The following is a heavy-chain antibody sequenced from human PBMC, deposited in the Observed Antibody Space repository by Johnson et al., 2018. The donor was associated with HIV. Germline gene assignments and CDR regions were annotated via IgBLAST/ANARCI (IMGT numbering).Heavy chain of an antibody. Sequence: QVQLVESGGGVVQPGRSLRLSCAASGFTFSSYAMHWVRQAPGKGLEWVAVISYDGSNKYYADSVKGRFTISRDNAKNSLYLQMNSLRVEDTALYYCAKAIWGGGNLGMGAFDIWGQGTMVTVSS. CDR2: ISYDGSNK. D-gene: IGHD4-23*01. CDR1: GFTFSSYA. J-gene: IGHJ3*02. CDR3: AKAIWGGGNLGMGAFDI. V-gene: IGHV3-30*04.